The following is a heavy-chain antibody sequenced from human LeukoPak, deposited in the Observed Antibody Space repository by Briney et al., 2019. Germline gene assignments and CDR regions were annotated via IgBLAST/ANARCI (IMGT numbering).Heavy chain of an antibody. CDR3: AKSFSGRPDAFDI. D-gene: IGHD5-12*01. V-gene: IGHV3-23*01. J-gene: IGHJ3*02. Sequence: GGSLRLSCAASGFTFSSYAMSWVRQAPGKGLEWVSAISGSGGSTYYADSVKGRFTISRDNSENTLYLQMNSLRAEDTAIYYCAKSFSGRPDAFDIWGQGTMVTVSS. CDR2: ISGSGGST. CDR1: GFTFSSYA.